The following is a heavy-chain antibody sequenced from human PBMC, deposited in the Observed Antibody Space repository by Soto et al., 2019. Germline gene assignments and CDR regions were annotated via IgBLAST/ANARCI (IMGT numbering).Heavy chain of an antibody. CDR3: AAAYGSGSYSAFDI. CDR2: IVVGSGNT. V-gene: IGHV1-58*02. CDR1: GFTFTSSA. J-gene: IGHJ3*02. D-gene: IGHD3-10*01. Sequence: SVKVSCKASGFTFTSSAMQWVRQARGQRLEWIGWIVVGSGNTNYAQKFQERVTITRDMSTSTAYMELSSLRSEDTAVYYCAAAYGSGSYSAFDIWGQGTMVTV.